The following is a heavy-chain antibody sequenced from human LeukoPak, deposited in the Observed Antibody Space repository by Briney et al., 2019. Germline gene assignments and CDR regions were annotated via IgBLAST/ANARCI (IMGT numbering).Heavy chain of an antibody. CDR1: GFTFDDYG. V-gene: IGHV3-20*01. D-gene: IGHD3-10*02. CDR3: ARVPLFGEFGADYYYYYMDV. CDR2: INWNGGST. Sequence: GGSLRLFCAASGFTFDDYGMSWVRQAPGEGLEWVSGINWNGGSTGYADSVKGRFTISRDNAKNSLYLQMNSLRAEDTALYHCARVPLFGEFGADYYYYYMDVWGKGTTVTVSS. J-gene: IGHJ6*03.